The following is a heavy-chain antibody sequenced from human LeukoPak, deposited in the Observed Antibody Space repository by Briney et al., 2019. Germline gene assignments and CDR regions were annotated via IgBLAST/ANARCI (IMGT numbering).Heavy chain of an antibody. CDR3: ARNLYGGNSWDVFDY. Sequence: ASVKVSCKASGYTFTSYGISWVRQAPGQGLEWMGGIIPIFGTANYAQKFQGRVTITADKSTSTAYMELSSLRSEDTAVYYCARNLYGGNSWDVFDYWGQGTLVTVSS. CDR2: IIPIFGTA. V-gene: IGHV1-69*06. D-gene: IGHD4-23*01. CDR1: GYTFTSYG. J-gene: IGHJ4*02.